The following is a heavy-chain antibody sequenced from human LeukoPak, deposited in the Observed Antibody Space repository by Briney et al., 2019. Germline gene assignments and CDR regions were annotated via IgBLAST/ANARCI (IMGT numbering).Heavy chain of an antibody. Sequence: GGSLRLSCAASGFTFRSYDMHWVRQATGKGLEWVSGIGTAGEIYYPGSVKGRFTISRENAKNSLYLQMNSLRAGDTAVYYCARVGARLGAFDIWGQGSMVTVSS. CDR2: IGTAGEI. J-gene: IGHJ3*02. CDR1: GFTFRSYD. CDR3: ARVGARLGAFDI. V-gene: IGHV3-13*01. D-gene: IGHD6-25*01.